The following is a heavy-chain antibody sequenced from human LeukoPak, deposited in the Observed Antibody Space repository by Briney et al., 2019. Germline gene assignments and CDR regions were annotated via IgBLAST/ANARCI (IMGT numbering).Heavy chain of an antibody. J-gene: IGHJ6*04. CDR3: ARDLPRLLRYFDWSQSMDV. CDR2: ISAYNGNT. CDR1: GYTFTSYG. V-gene: IGHV1-18*01. D-gene: IGHD3-9*01. Sequence: ASVKVSCKASGYTFTSYGISWVRQAPGQGLEWMGWISAYNGNTNYAQKLQGRVTMTTDTSTSTAYMELRSLRSDDTAVYYCARDLPRLLRYFDWSQSMDVWGKGTTVTISS.